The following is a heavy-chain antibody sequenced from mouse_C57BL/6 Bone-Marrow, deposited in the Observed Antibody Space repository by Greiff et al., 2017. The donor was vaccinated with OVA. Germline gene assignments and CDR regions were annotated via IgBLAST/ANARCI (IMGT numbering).Heavy chain of an antibody. V-gene: IGHV1-5*01. CDR2: IYPGNSDT. CDR3: TSNTGNEYEGAWFAY. CDR1: GYTFTSYW. Sequence: VQLQQSGTVLARPGASVKMSCKTSGYTFTSYWMHWVKQRPGQGLEWIGAIYPGNSDTSYNQKFKGKAKLTAVTSASTAYMELSSLTNEDSAVYYCTSNTGNEYEGAWFAYWGQGTLVTVSA. D-gene: IGHD2-4*01. J-gene: IGHJ3*01.